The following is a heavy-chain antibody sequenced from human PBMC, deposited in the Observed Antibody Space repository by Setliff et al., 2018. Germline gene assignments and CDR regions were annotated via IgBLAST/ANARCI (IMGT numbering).Heavy chain of an antibody. CDR3: ARGIPYPSSFHSFYIDV. J-gene: IGHJ6*03. V-gene: IGHV4-34*01. CDR1: GGSFSGYY. Sequence: KSSETLSLTCAVYGGSFSGYYWSWIRQSPGKGLEWIGEDNNRGGTNYAPSLRSRVTISLDTSKNQVSLTISSVTAADTAIYYCARGIPYPSSFHSFYIDVWGKGTTVTVSS. CDR2: DNNRGGT.